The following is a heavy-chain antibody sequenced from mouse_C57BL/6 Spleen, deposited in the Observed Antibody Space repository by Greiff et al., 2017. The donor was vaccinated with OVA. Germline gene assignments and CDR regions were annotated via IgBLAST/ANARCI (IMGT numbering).Heavy chain of an antibody. CDR3: ARDGYSIFAY. Sequence: VQLQQSGPELVKPGASVKISCKASGYAFSSSWMNWVKQRPGKGLEWIGRIYPGDGDTNYNGKFKGKATLTADKSSSTAYMQLSSLTSEDSAVYFCARDGYSIFAYWGQGTLVTVSA. D-gene: IGHD2-5*01. CDR1: GYAFSSSW. J-gene: IGHJ3*01. CDR2: IYPGDGDT. V-gene: IGHV1-82*01.